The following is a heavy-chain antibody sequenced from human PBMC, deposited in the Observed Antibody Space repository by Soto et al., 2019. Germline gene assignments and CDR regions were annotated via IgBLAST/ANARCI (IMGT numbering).Heavy chain of an antibody. Sequence: QVQLVQSGAEVRKPGASVKVSCKASGYTFSSFDLNWVRQAAGHGLEWMGWMTPNSGHAGYAQKFKGRVTLTGNSSPRPLHVDQSSLTSQYTASEYCARGVEADSGSGSYGDMDVRVRGTRGSVSS. J-gene: IGHJ6*03. CDR3: ARGVEADSGSGSYGDMDV. CDR1: GYTFSSFD. CDR2: MTPNSGHA. D-gene: IGHD3-10*01. V-gene: IGHV1-8*01.